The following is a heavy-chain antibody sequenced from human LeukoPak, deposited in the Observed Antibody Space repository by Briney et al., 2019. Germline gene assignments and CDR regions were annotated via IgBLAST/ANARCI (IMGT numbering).Heavy chain of an antibody. V-gene: IGHV3-20*03. CDR3: ARDYDYGDYPGY. D-gene: IGHD4-17*01. Sequence: PGGSLRLSYAASGFMFDDYGMSWVRQAPGKGLEWVSGINWNGGRTGYADSVKGRFTISRDNAKNSLYLQMNSLRAEDTALYYCARDYDYGDYPGYWGQGTLVTVSS. CDR1: GFMFDDYG. J-gene: IGHJ4*02. CDR2: INWNGGRT.